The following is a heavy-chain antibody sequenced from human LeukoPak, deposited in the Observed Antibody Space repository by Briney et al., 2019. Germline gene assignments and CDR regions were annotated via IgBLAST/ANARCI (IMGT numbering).Heavy chain of an antibody. Sequence: ASVKVSCKASGYTFTSYDINWVRQATGQGLEWMGWMNPNSGNTGYAQKFQGRVTMTRNTSISTAYMELSSLRSEDTAVYYCARAVGYYYDSSGYYYARWLDPWGQGTLVTVSS. CDR3: ARAVGYYYDSSGYYYARWLDP. V-gene: IGHV1-8*01. CDR2: MNPNSGNT. J-gene: IGHJ5*02. D-gene: IGHD3-22*01. CDR1: GYTFTSYD.